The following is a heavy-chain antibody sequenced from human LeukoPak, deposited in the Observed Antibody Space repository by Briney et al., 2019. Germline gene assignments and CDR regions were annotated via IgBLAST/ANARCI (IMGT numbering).Heavy chain of an antibody. Sequence: TLSLTCAVSGGSISSGGYSWSWIRQPPGKGLEWIGYIYHSGSTYYNPSLESRVTISVDRSKNQFSLKLSSVTAADTAVYYCAREGCSSTSCYFDYWGQGHLVTVSS. J-gene: IGHJ4*02. CDR1: GGSISSGGYS. D-gene: IGHD2-2*01. V-gene: IGHV4-30-2*01. CDR3: AREGCSSTSCYFDY. CDR2: IYHSGST.